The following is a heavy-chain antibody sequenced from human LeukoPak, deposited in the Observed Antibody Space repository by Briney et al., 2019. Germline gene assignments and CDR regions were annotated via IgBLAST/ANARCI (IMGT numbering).Heavy chain of an antibody. CDR3: ARESPLLYGALDY. D-gene: IGHD4-17*01. Sequence: GASVKVSCEASGYTFTSYGVHWVRQAPGQRLEWMGWINPGNSHTQYSQMFQGRVTITRDTSAGTAYMELSSLRSEDTAVYYCARESPLLYGALDYWGQGTLVTVSS. V-gene: IGHV1-3*01. CDR1: GYTFTSYG. CDR2: INPGNSHT. J-gene: IGHJ4*02.